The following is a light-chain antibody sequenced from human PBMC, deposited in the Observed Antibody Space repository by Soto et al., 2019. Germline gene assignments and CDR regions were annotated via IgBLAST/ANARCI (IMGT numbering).Light chain of an antibody. J-gene: IGKJ1*01. CDR2: DAS. CDR3: QQYVSSPPT. V-gene: IGKV3-20*01. Sequence: EIVLAQSPGTLSLSPGERATLSCRASQSVSSYLGWYQQKPGQAPRLLIYDASSRATGIPDRFSGSGSGTDFTLTISRLEPEDFAVYYCQQYVSSPPTFGQGTKVDIK. CDR1: QSVSSY.